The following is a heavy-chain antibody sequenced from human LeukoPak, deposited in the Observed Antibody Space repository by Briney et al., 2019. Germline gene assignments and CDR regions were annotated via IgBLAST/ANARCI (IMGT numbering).Heavy chain of an antibody. D-gene: IGHD1-26*01. CDR3: ARQVGGSFVWFDP. CDR1: GGSISSGSYY. J-gene: IGHJ5*02. CDR2: IYTSGST. V-gene: IGHV4-61*02. Sequence: PSQTLSLTCTVSGGSISSGSYYWSWIRQPAGKGLEWIGRIYTSGSTNYNPSLKSRVTISVDTSKNQFSLKLSSVTAADTAVYYCARQVGGSFVWFDPWGQGTLVTVSS.